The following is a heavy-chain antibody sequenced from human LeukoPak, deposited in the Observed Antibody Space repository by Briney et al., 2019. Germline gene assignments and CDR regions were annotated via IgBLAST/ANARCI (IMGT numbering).Heavy chain of an antibody. J-gene: IGHJ4*02. CDR3: ARYFYGGNFDY. CDR1: GFTLSSYE. V-gene: IGHV3-48*03. Sequence: GGSLRLSCAASGFTLSSYEMNWVRLAPGKGLEWISYISRTGNSIYYADSVKGRFTISRDNAMTSLYLQMNSLRAEDTAVYYCARYFYGGNFDYWGQGTLVTVSS. D-gene: IGHD4-23*01. CDR2: ISRTGNSI.